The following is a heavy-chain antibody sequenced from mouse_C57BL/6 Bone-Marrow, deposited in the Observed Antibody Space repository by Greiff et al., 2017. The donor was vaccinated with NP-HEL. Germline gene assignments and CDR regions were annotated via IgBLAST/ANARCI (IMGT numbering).Heavy chain of an antibody. CDR2: ISNGGGST. V-gene: IGHV5-12*01. Sequence: EVKLVESGGGLVQPGGSLKLSCAASGFTFSDYYMYWVRQTPEKRLEWVAYISNGGGSTYYPDTVKGRFTISRDNAKNTLYLQMSRLKSEDTAMYYCARPLLLRGVFAYWGQGTLVTVSA. CDR3: ARPLLLRGVFAY. J-gene: IGHJ3*01. CDR1: GFTFSDYY. D-gene: IGHD1-1*01.